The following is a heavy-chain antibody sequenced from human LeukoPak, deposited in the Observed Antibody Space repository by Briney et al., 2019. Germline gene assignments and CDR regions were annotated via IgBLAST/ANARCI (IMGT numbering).Heavy chain of an antibody. CDR3: VRNGIYPLIYYDY. Sequence: ASVKISCKASGYTFTYYTMNWVRQAPGQGLEWIGWINTNTGNPTYAQGFTGRFVFSLDTSASTAFLQISSLKAADTAVYYCVRNGIYPLIYYDYWGQGTLVTVSS. CDR2: INTNTGNP. V-gene: IGHV7-4-1*02. CDR1: GYTFTYYT. D-gene: IGHD5-12*01. J-gene: IGHJ4*02.